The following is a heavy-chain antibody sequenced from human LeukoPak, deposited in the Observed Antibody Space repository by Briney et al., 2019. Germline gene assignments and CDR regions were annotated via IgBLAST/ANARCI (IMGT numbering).Heavy chain of an antibody. CDR2: ISGSGGST. CDR3: ARDLVVVGGRRTYYYGTDV. D-gene: IGHD2-21*01. Sequence: PGGSLRLSCAASGFTFSSYAMSWVRQAPGKGLEWVSAISGSGGSTYYADSVKGRFTISRDNSKNTLYLQMNSLRAEDTAVYYCARDLVVVGGRRTYYYGTDVWGQGTTVIVSS. V-gene: IGHV3-23*01. CDR1: GFTFSSYA. J-gene: IGHJ6*02.